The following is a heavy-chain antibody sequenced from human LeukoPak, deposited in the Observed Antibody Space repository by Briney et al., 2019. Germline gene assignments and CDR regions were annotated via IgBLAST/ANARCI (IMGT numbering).Heavy chain of an antibody. CDR2: INQDGSAK. V-gene: IGHV3-7*01. J-gene: IGHJ4*02. Sequence: GGSLRLSCAASGFTFSHYWMTCVRQAPGKGLEWVANINQDGSAKYYVDSVKGRFTISRDNAKNSLYLQMDRLRAEDTAVYYCAVNSPYDYWGQGTLVTVSS. CDR1: GFTFSHYW. CDR3: AVNSPYDY. D-gene: IGHD5-18*01.